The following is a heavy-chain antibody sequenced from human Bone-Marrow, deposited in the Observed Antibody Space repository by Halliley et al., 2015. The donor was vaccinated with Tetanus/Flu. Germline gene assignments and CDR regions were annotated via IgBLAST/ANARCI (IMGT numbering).Heavy chain of an antibody. D-gene: IGHD2-15*01. J-gene: IGHJ4*02. V-gene: IGHV4-59*13. Sequence: PGRGLEWIGYIYYSGSPNYNPSLESRVTMSVDTSRNQFSLNLRSLTAADTAIYYCARGGGWTDYWGQGTLVTVSS. CDR2: IYYSGSP. CDR3: ARGGGWTDY.